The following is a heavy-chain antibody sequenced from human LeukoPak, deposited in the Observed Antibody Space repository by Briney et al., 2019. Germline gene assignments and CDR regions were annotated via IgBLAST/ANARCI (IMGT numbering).Heavy chain of an antibody. D-gene: IGHD6-19*01. CDR1: GFTFSSYG. J-gene: IGHJ3*02. CDR3: ARDSFNSGQALGIEGSGWYSAFDI. CDR2: ISGNGVST. Sequence: GGSLRLSCVASGFTFSSYGMSWVRQAPGKGLEWVSTISGNGVSTYYADSVKGRFTISRDNAKNSLYLQMNSLRAEDTAVYYCARDSFNSGQALGIEGSGWYSAFDIWGQGTMVTVSS. V-gene: IGHV3-23*01.